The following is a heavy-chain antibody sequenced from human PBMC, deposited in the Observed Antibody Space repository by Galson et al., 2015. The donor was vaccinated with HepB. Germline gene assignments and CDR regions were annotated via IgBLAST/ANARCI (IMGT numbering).Heavy chain of an antibody. V-gene: IGHV4-59*04. D-gene: IGHD6-19*01. J-gene: IGHJ6*02. CDR3: ARHEARGWYLYSGMDV. CDR1: GGSISSYY. Sequence: SETLSLTCTVSGGSISSYYWSWIRQPPGKGLEWIGYIYYSGSTYYNPSLKSRVTISVDTSKNQFSLRLSSVTAADTAVYYCARHEARGWYLYSGMDVWGQGTTVTVSS. CDR2: IYYSGST.